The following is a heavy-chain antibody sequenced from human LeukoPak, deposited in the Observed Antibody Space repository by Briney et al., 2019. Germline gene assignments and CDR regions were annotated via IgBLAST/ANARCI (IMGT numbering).Heavy chain of an antibody. D-gene: IGHD1-1*01. J-gene: IGHJ4*02. CDR3: ARDRGLYKY. CDR2: IKQDGSEK. CDR1: EFTISSYW. V-gene: IGHV3-7*01. Sequence: GGSLRLSCAASEFTISSYWMSWVRQAPGKGLEWVANIKQDGSEKYYVDSVKGRFTISRDNAKNSLYLQMNSLRAEDTAVYYCARDRGLYKYWGQGTLVTVSS.